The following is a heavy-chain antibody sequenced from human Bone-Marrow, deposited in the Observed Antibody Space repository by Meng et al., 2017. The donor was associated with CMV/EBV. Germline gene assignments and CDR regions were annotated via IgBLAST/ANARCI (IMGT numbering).Heavy chain of an antibody. CDR2: VRGDNLNL. V-gene: IGHV1-18*01. CDR3: AREGVNGVSGTIWKWAPRYYYYGMDV. D-gene: IGHD1-7*01. J-gene: IGHJ6*02. Sequence: HAPGPGLDCVGCVRGDNLNLNYAQEFPGRVTLTTDTSTNPAYMELRSLRSDDTAKYYCAREGVNGVSGTIWKWAPRYYYYGMDVWGQGTTVTVSS.